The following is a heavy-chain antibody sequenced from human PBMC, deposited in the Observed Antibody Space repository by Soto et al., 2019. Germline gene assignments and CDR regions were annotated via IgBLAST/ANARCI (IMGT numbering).Heavy chain of an antibody. J-gene: IGHJ6*02. Sequence: QVTLKESGPVLVKPTETLTLTCTVSGFSLTTGRMGVSWIRQPPGKALEWLAHIFSDAERSYSTSMQSRLTISKDTSGSQVVLSMTNVDPVDTGTDYGVRMNADSYQFYYAMDVWGHGTTVTVSS. D-gene: IGHD2-2*01. V-gene: IGHV2-26*01. CDR2: IFSDAER. CDR3: VRMNADSYQFYYAMDV. CDR1: GFSLTTGRMG.